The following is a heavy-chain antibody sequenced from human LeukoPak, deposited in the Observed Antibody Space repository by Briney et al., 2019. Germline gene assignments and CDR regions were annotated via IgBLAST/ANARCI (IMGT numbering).Heavy chain of an antibody. CDR1: GYTFIDYY. Sequence: ASVKVSCKASGYTFIDYYMHWVRQAPGQGLEWMGYINTAVGNPTYAQDFTGRFLFSVDTSVSTAYLQITNLTAEDTALYYCASRTYSYGLSPWGQGTLVTVS. CDR3: ASRTYSYGLSP. CDR2: INTAVGNP. V-gene: IGHV7-4-1*02. D-gene: IGHD2-15*01. J-gene: IGHJ5*02.